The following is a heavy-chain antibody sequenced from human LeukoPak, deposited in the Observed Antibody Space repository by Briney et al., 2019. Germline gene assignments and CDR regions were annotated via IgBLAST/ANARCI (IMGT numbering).Heavy chain of an antibody. Sequence: SETLSLTCAVYGGSFSGYYWSWIRQSPGKGLEWIGEIDHRGRTNSNTSLKSRVTVSVDTSKNQFSLRMSSVTDADTDVYYCARKSIVDAGRKPYDYWDQGTLVNVSS. CDR1: GGSFSGYY. V-gene: IGHV4-34*01. CDR2: IDHRGRT. J-gene: IGHJ4*02. CDR3: ARKSIVDAGRKPYDY. D-gene: IGHD6-13*01.